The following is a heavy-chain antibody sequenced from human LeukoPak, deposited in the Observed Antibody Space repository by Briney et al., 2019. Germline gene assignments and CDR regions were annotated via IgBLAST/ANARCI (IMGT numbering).Heavy chain of an antibody. CDR2: IIPIFGTA. CDR3: ARGPNYYDSSGSTTFDY. Sequence: SVKVSCKASGGTFSSYAISWVRQAPGQGLEWMGGIIPIFGTANYAQKFQGRVTITADESTSTAYMELSSLRSEDTAVYYCARGPNYYDSSGSTTFDYWGQGTLVTVSS. D-gene: IGHD3-22*01. J-gene: IGHJ4*02. CDR1: GGTFSSYA. V-gene: IGHV1-69*13.